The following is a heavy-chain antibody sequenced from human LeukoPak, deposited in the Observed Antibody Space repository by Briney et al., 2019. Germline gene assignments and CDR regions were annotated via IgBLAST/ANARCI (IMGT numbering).Heavy chain of an antibody. J-gene: IGHJ4*02. CDR2: ITYDGST. Sequence: SETLSLTCAVYGGSFSGYYWSWIRQPPGKGLEWIGEITYDGSTNYNPSLKSRVTISVDTSKIQFSLNLSSVTAADTAICYCARGLASGYPPIPFDYWGQETQVTVSS. CDR3: ARGLASGYPPIPFDY. V-gene: IGHV4-34*01. CDR1: GGSFSGYY. D-gene: IGHD3-3*01.